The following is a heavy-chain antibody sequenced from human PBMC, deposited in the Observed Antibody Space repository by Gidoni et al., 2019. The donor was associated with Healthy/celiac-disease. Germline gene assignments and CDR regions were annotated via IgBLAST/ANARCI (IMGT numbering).Heavy chain of an antibody. J-gene: IGHJ4*02. CDR2: IYYSGST. CDR1: VGSISSYY. CDR3: ARAVEMATTNLFDY. V-gene: IGHV4-59*01. D-gene: IGHD1-1*01. Sequence: QVQLQESGPGLVKPSETLSLTCTVSVGSISSYYWSWIRQPPGKGLEWIGYIYYSGSTNYNPSLKSRVTISVDTSKNQFSLKLSSVTAADTAVYYCARAVEMATTNLFDYWAREPWSPSPQ.